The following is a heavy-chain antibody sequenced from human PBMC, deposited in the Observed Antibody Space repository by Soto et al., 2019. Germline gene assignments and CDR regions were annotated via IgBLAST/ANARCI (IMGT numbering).Heavy chain of an antibody. J-gene: IGHJ4*02. CDR3: ARAPKVSGSSQTRPDF. V-gene: IGHV4-34*01. D-gene: IGHD6-6*01. CDR2: TSQSGNT. CDR1: SGSLSGYY. Sequence: SETLSLTCSIYSGSLSGYYWSWIRQPPGKGLEWIGETSQSGNTNYSPSLKSRVSISIDTSKKQFSLNLASVSAADTAVYYCARAPKVSGSSQTRPDFWGQGTLVTVSS.